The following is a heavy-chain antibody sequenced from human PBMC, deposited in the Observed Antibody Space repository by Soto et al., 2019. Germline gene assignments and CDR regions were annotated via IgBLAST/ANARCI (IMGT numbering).Heavy chain of an antibody. V-gene: IGHV3-23*01. CDR1: GFTFISYA. CDR3: AKGRGCSSTSCKSGDYGDSRPVGDAFDS. D-gene: IGHD2-2*01. Sequence: GGSLRLSCAASGFTFISYAMSWVRQAPWKGLEWVSAISGSGGSTYYADSVKGRFTISRDNSKNTLYLQMNSLRAEDTAVYYCAKGRGCSSTSCKSGDYGDSRPVGDAFDSWGKGTMVTVS. J-gene: IGHJ3*02. CDR2: ISGSGGST.